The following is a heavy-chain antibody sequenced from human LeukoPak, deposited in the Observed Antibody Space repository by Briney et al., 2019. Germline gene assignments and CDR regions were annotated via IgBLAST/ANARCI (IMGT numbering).Heavy chain of an antibody. J-gene: IGHJ4*02. D-gene: IGHD4-23*01. V-gene: IGHV1-2*02. CDR1: GYTFTGYY. CDR3: ARDGAQYGSNLVYFDY. Sequence: HVASVKVSCKASGYTFTGYYMHWVRQAPGQGLEWMGWINPNSGGTNYAQKFQGRVTMTRDTSISTAYMELSRLRSDDTAVYYCARDGAQYGSNLVYFDYWGQGTLVTVSS. CDR2: INPNSGGT.